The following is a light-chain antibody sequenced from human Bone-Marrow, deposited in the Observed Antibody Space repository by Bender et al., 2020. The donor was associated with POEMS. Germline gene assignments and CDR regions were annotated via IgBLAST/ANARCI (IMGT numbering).Light chain of an antibody. Sequence: QSALTQPAAVSGSPGQSITIPFTGTSSDVMNYDLVSWYQQHPGKAPKLIIFAVTDRPSGVSDRFSGSKSVNTASLTISGLQAEDEANYYCASYTRGSTLVVFGGGTELTVL. CDR1: SSDVMNYDL. J-gene: IGLJ2*01. V-gene: IGLV2-14*02. CDR3: ASYTRGSTLVV. CDR2: AVT.